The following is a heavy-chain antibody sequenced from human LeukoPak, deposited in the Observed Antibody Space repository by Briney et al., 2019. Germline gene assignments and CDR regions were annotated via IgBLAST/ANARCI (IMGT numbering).Heavy chain of an antibody. V-gene: IGHV4-30-4*01. Sequence: SETLSLTCPVSGGSISSGDYYWSWIRQPPGKGLEWIGYIYYSGSTYYNPSLTSRLTISVDTSTNQFSLKMSSVTAADTAVYYCARDQGSISSDNYYYVKKRYWYFDLWGRGTLVTVSS. CDR3: ARDQGSISSDNYYYVKKRYWYFDL. D-gene: IGHD3-22*01. J-gene: IGHJ2*01. CDR1: GGSISSGDYY. CDR2: IYYSGST.